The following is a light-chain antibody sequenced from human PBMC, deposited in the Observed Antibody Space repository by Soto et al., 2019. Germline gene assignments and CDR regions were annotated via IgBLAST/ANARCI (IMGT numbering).Light chain of an antibody. CDR3: NSYTDITILGV. J-gene: IGLJ3*02. CDR1: SSDVGGYNF. Sequence: QSALTQPASVSGSPGQSITISCTGTSSDVGGYNFVSWYQQHPGKAPKLIIYEVGRRPSGVSNRFSGSKSGNTASLTISGLQAEDEADYYCNSYTDITILGVFGGGTKVT. V-gene: IGLV2-14*01. CDR2: EVG.